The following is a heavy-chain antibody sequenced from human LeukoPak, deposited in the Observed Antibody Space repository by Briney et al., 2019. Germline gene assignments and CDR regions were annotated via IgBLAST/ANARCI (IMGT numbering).Heavy chain of an antibody. D-gene: IGHD5-18*01. CDR3: ARDIGSGYSYGLYNWFDP. CDR2: INPNSGGT. V-gene: IGHV1-2*02. Sequence: ASVKVSCKASGYSFTGYYMHWVRQAPGQGLEWMGWINPNSGGTNYAQKFQGRVTMTSDASISTAYMELSRLRSDDTAVYYCARDIGSGYSYGLYNWFDPWGQGTLVTVSS. CDR1: GYSFTGYY. J-gene: IGHJ5*02.